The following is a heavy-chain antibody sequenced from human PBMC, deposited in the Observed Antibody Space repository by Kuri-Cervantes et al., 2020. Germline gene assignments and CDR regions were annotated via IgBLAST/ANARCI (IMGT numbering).Heavy chain of an antibody. CDR3: ARVYYDILTGYYVELDY. CDR1: GFTFSDYA. J-gene: IGHJ4*02. CDR2: ISGSGGAT. D-gene: IGHD3-9*01. V-gene: IGHV3-23*01. Sequence: GESLKISCAASGFTFSDYAMTWVRQAPGKGLGWVSGISGSGGATYYADFVKGRYTISRDNSKNTLYLQMNSLRAEDTAVYYCARVYYDILTGYYVELDYWGQGTLVTVSS.